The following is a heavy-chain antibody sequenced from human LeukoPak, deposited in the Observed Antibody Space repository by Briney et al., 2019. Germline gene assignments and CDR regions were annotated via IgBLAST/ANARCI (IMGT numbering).Heavy chain of an antibody. D-gene: IGHD3-22*01. CDR2: ISWDGGST. J-gene: IGHJ3*02. Sequence: GGSLRLSCAASGFTFDDYTMHWVRQAPGKGLEWVSLISWDGGSTYYADSVKGRFTISRDNAKNSLYLQMNSLRAEDTAVYYCAPDYYYDSSGYYYGDAFDIWGQGTMVTVSS. CDR1: GFTFDDYT. CDR3: APDYYYDSSGYYYGDAFDI. V-gene: IGHV3-43*01.